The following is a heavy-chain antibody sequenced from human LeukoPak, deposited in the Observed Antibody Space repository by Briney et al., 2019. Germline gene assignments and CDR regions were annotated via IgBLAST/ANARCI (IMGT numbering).Heavy chain of an antibody. CDR1: GLTFSSYW. D-gene: IGHD6-19*01. CDR3: ARPVSGSSGWYYNY. CDR2: ISSSSSTI. J-gene: IGHJ4*02. Sequence: GGSLRLSCAASGLTFSSYWMSWVRQAPGKGLEWVSYISSSSSTIYYADSVKGRFTISRDNAKNSLYLQMNSLRAEDTAVYYCARPVSGSSGWYYNYWGQGTLVTVSS. V-gene: IGHV3-48*01.